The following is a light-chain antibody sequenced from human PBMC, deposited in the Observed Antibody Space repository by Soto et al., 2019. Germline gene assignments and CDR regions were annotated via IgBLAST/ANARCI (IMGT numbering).Light chain of an antibody. CDR2: YVS. J-gene: IGKJ4*01. Sequence: DVVMTQSPLSLPVTLGQPASISCRSSQSLVSSDGNTYLNWFQQRPGQSPRRLIYYVSNRDSGVPDRFSGSGSGTDFTLRISRVEAEDVGVYYCMQGTHWPLTFGRGTKVDIX. V-gene: IGKV2-30*01. CDR3: MQGTHWPLT. CDR1: QSLVSSDGNTY.